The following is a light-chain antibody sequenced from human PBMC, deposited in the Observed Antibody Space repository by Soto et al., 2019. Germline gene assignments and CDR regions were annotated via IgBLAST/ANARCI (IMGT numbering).Light chain of an antibody. V-gene: IGKV3-11*01. Sequence: EIVMTQSPATLSVSPGERATLSCRASQSVSSNLALHQQKPGQPPRLLIYDASHRATGIPARFGGSGSGTDFTLTISNLEPEDFAVYYCHQRSSWPLTFGGGTKVDIK. CDR2: DAS. J-gene: IGKJ4*01. CDR1: QSVSSN. CDR3: HQRSSWPLT.